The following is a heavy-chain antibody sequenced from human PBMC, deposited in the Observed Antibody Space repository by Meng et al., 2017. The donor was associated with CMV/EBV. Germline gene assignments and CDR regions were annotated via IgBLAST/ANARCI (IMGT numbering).Heavy chain of an antibody. V-gene: IGHV5-51*01. CDR3: ASTTGNDIGYFDY. D-gene: IGHD1-1*01. Sequence: CTGSGYSYTSYWIGWVRQMPGKGLEWMGIIYPGDSDTRYSPSFQGQVTISADKSISTAYLQWSSLKASDTAMYYCASTTGNDIGYFDYWGQGTLVTVSS. CDR2: IYPGDSDT. CDR1: GYSYTSYW. J-gene: IGHJ4*02.